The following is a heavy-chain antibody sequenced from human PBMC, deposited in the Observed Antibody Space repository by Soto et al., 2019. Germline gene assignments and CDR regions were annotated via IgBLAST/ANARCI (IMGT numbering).Heavy chain of an antibody. V-gene: IGHV4-39*02. CDR1: GGSISSSSYY. Sequence: SETLSLTCTVSGGSISSSSYYWGWIRQPPGKGLEWIGSIYYSGSTYYNPSLKSRVTLSVDTSNNQFSLKLSSVTAADTAVYYCARDASENPGLGWFDPWGQGTLVTVSS. D-gene: IGHD3-10*01. J-gene: IGHJ5*02. CDR2: IYYSGST. CDR3: ARDASENPGLGWFDP.